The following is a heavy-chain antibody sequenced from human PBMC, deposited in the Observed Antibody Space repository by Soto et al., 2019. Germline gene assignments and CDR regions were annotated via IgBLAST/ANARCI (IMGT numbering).Heavy chain of an antibody. Sequence: QVQLVQSGAEGKKPGASVNVSCEASGYTFTGHALHWVRQAPGQRLEWMGWINGGNGDTRYSQRCRGRVTIIRDPSASKVYMELSRLSPEDPAVSDCRRSAIRPSGGLIGPFDLWGQGTQVTVSS. V-gene: IGHV1-3*01. CDR1: GYTFTGHA. J-gene: IGHJ5*02. CDR3: RRSAIRPSGGLIGPFDL. CDR2: INGGNGDT. D-gene: IGHD3-16*02.